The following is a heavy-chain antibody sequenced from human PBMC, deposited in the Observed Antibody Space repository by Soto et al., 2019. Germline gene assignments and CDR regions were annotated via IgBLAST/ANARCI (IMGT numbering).Heavy chain of an antibody. CDR2: IYYSGST. CDR1: GGSISSYY. D-gene: IGHD3-16*01. J-gene: IGHJ5*02. CDR3: ARQGAVLSWFDP. V-gene: IGHV4-59*08. Sequence: SETLSLTCTVSGGSISSYYWSWIRQPPGKGLEWIGYIYYSGSTNYNPSLKSRVTISVDTSKNQFSLKLSSVTAADTAVYYCARQGAVLSWFDPWGQGTLVTVSS.